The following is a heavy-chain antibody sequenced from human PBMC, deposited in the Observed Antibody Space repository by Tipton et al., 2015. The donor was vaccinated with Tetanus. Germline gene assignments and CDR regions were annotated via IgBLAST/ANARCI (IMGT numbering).Heavy chain of an antibody. CDR1: GFTFSSYA. CDR3: ARDRDCSSTSCPDYSYYGMDV. D-gene: IGHD2-2*01. V-gene: IGHV3-30-3*01. J-gene: IGHJ6*02. CDR2: ISYDGSNK. Sequence: SLRLSCAASGFTFSSYAMHWVRQAPGKGLEWVAVISYDGSNKYYADSVKGRFTISRDNSKNTLYLQMNSLRAEDTAVYYCARDRDCSSTSCPDYSYYGMDVWGQEPPVPVSS.